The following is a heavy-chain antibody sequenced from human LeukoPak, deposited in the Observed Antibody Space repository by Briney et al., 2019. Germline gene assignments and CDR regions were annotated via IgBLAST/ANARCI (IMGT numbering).Heavy chain of an antibody. CDR3: SRDLGTGRPHDF. J-gene: IGHJ4*02. CDR1: GFTFRSYW. CDR2: LNQYGDHK. Sequence: GGSLRLSCAASGFTFRSYWMTWVRQAPGKGLEWVANLNQYGDHKYYDDSVKGRFTISRDNARDSLYLEMNSLTVEDTAVYFCSRDLGTGRPHDFWGQGTLVTVSS. D-gene: IGHD3/OR15-3a*01. V-gene: IGHV3-7*01.